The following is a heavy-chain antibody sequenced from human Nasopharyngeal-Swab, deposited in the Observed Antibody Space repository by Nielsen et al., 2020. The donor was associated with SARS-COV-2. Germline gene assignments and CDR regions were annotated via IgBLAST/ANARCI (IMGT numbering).Heavy chain of an antibody. V-gene: IGHV3-9*01. CDR2: ISWNSGSI. CDR3: AKDGSVVAATGNYGMDV. Sequence: GGSLRLSCAASVFTFDDYAMHWVRQAPGKGLEWVSGISWNSGSIGYADSVKGRFTISRDNAKNSLYLQMNSLRAEDTALYYCAKDGSVVAATGNYGMDVWGQGTTVTVSS. D-gene: IGHD2-15*01. CDR1: VFTFDDYA. J-gene: IGHJ6*02.